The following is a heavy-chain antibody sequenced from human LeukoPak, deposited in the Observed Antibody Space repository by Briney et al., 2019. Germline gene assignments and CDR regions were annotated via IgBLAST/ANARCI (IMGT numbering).Heavy chain of an antibody. J-gene: IGHJ4*02. CDR2: ISWNSGTI. V-gene: IGHV3-9*03. CDR3: AKGTIYGSGSYYDY. D-gene: IGHD3-10*01. CDR1: GFTFGDYA. Sequence: PGRSLRLSCAASGFTFGDYAMHWVRQAPGKGLEWVSGISWNSGTIGYADSVKGRFTISRDNAKNSLYLQMNSLRAEDMALYYCAKGTIYGSGSYYDYWGQGTLVTVSS.